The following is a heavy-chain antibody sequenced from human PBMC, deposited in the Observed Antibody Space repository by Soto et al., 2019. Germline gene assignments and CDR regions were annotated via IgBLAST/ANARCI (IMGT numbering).Heavy chain of an antibody. CDR2: ISAYNGNT. Sequence: ASVKVSCKASGYTFTSYGISWVRQAPGQGLEWMGWISAYNGNTNYAQKLQGRVTMTTDTSTSTAYMELRSLRFDDTAVYYCARVSSPGDSSSWNNWFDPWGQGTLVTVSS. J-gene: IGHJ5*02. V-gene: IGHV1-18*01. CDR1: GYTFTSYG. CDR3: ARVSSPGDSSSWNNWFDP. D-gene: IGHD6-13*01.